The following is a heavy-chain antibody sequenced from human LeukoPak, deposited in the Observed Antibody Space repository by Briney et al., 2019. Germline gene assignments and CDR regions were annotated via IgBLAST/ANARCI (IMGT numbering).Heavy chain of an antibody. CDR1: GYSFTSYW. J-gene: IGHJ3*02. CDR3: ARHEVLGYCSGGSCGAFDI. V-gene: IGHV5-51*01. D-gene: IGHD2-15*01. Sequence: GESLKISCKGSGYSFTSYWIGWVRQMPGKGLEWMGIIYPGDSDTRYSPSFQGQVTISADKSISTAYLQWSSLKASDTAMYYCARHEVLGYCSGGSCGAFDIWGQGTMVTVSS. CDR2: IYPGDSDT.